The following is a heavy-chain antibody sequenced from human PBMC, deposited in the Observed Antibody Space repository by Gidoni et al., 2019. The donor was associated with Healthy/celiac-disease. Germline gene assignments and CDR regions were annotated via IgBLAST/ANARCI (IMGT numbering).Heavy chain of an antibody. V-gene: IGHV4-4*02. CDR3: ARVRIAVAVVYYYYGMDV. CDR1: GGSISSSHW. D-gene: IGHD6-19*01. J-gene: IGHJ6*02. Sequence: QVQLQESGPGLVKPSGTLSLTCAVSGGSISSSHWWSWVRQPPGKGLEWIGEIYHSGSTNYNPSLKSRVTISVDKSKNQFSLKLSSVTAADTAVYYCARVRIAVAVVYYYYGMDVWGQGTTVTVSS. CDR2: IYHSGST.